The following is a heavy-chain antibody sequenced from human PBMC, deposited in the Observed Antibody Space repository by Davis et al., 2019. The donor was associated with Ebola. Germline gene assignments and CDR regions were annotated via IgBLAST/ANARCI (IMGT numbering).Heavy chain of an antibody. CDR1: GYSFTSYW. J-gene: IGHJ3*02. CDR2: IYPGDSDT. D-gene: IGHD1/OR15-1a*01. Sequence: PGGSLRLSCKGSGYSFTSYWIGWVRQMPGKGLEWMGIIYPGDSDTRYSPSFQGQVTISADKSISTAYLQWSSLKASDTAMYYCARGLPNWINDAFDIWGQGTMVTVSS. V-gene: IGHV5-51*01. CDR3: ARGLPNWINDAFDI.